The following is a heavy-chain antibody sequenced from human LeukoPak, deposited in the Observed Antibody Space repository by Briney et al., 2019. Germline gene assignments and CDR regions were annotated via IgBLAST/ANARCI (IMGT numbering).Heavy chain of an antibody. J-gene: IGHJ6*03. CDR1: GGSISSYY. CDR2: IYYSGST. D-gene: IGHD3-10*01. CDR3: ARVWFGERYYYHYYYMDV. Sequence: SETLSLTCTVSGGSISSYYWSWIRQPPGKGLEWIGYIYYSGSTNYNPSLKSRVTISVDTSKNQFSLKLSSVTAADTAVYYCARVWFGERYYYHYYYMDVWGKGTTVTVSS. V-gene: IGHV4-59*08.